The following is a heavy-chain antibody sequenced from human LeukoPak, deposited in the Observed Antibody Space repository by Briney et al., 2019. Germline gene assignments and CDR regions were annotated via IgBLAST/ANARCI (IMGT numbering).Heavy chain of an antibody. V-gene: IGHV4-39*07. D-gene: IGHD6-19*01. J-gene: IGHJ6*03. Sequence: PSETLSLTCTASGGSISSSTSFWGWIRQPPGKGLEWIGEIYHSGSTNYSPSLKSRVTISVDKSKNQFSLMLSSVTAADTAVYYCARTARYSSGWHAYYYYMDVWGKGTTVTVSS. CDR3: ARTARYSSGWHAYYYYMDV. CDR1: GGSISSSTSF. CDR2: IYHSGST.